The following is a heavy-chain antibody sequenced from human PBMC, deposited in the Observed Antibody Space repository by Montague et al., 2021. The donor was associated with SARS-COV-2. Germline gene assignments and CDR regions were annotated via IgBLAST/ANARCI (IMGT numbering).Heavy chain of an antibody. V-gene: IGHV4-39*01. CDR1: GGSISSSIYY. D-gene: IGHD6-6*01. CDR3: ARDSSWSYWFDP. Sequence: SETLSLTCTVSGGSISSSIYYWGWIRQPPGKGLEWIGSLYYTGSTYYNRSLKSRVSISVDTSKNQFSLNLSSVTAADTAVYYCARDSSWSYWFDPWGQGTLVTVSS. J-gene: IGHJ5*02. CDR2: LYYTGST.